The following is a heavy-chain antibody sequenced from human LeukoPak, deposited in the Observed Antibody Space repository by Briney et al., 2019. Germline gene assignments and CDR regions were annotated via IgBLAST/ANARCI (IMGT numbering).Heavy chain of an antibody. D-gene: IGHD5-18*01. Sequence: GGSLRLSCVASGFTVGTNYMSWVRQAPGKGLEWLSIIYSGGDTYYADSVKGRFTISRDNSKNTLYLQMSSLRAEDTAVYYCARGYPPDYWGQGTLVIVSS. V-gene: IGHV3-53*01. J-gene: IGHJ4*02. CDR1: GFTVGTNY. CDR3: ARGYPPDY. CDR2: IYSGGDT.